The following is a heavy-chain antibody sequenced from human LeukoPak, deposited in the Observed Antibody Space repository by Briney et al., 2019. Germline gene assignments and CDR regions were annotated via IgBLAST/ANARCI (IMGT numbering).Heavy chain of an antibody. V-gene: IGHV4-30-4*08. Sequence: LRLSCAASGFTFSSYAMSWVRQPPGKGLEWIGYIYYSGSTYYNPSLKSRVTISVDTSKNQFSLKLSSVTAADTAVYYCARDKDFWSGYSYAFDIWGQGTMVTVSS. J-gene: IGHJ3*02. CDR3: ARDKDFWSGYSYAFDI. D-gene: IGHD3-3*01. CDR2: IYYSGST. CDR1: GFTFSSYA.